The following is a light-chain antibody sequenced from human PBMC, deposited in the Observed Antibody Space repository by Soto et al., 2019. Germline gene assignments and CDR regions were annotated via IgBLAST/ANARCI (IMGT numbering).Light chain of an antibody. J-gene: IGKJ1*01. CDR2: KAS. CDR1: QSINNW. V-gene: IGKV1-5*03. CDR3: QQYKSYRA. Sequence: DIQMTQSPSTLSASVGDRVTITCRASQSINNWLAWHQQKPGKAPKLLIYKASTLESGVPSRFSGSGSGTEFTLTISSLQTDDYATYYCQQYKSYRAFGQGIQVDIX.